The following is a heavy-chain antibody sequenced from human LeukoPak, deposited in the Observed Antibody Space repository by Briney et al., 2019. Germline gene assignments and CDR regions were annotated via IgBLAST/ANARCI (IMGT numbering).Heavy chain of an antibody. CDR3: ARILRDGYNHNWVDP. CDR1: GLTVSSNY. CDR2: IYSGGST. Sequence: GGSLRLSCAASGLTVSSNYMSWVRQAPGKGLEWVSVIYSGGSTYYADSVKGRFTISRDNSKNTLYLQMNSLRAEDTAVYYCARILRDGYNHNWVDPWGQGTLVTVSS. J-gene: IGHJ5*02. D-gene: IGHD5-24*01. V-gene: IGHV3-66*02.